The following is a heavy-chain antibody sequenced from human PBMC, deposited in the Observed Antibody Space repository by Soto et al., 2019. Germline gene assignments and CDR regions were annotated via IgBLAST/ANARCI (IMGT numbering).Heavy chain of an antibody. CDR2: MSPSSGNT. Sequence: QVQLVQYGAEVKKPGASVKVSCKASGYTFTTYEINWVRQVPGQGLEWMGWMSPSSGNTGYVDQFRGRVTMTSNTSITTAYMELSNLRSEDTAVYYCARVGGQLFWAHGMEVWGQGTTVTGSS. V-gene: IGHV1-8*01. J-gene: IGHJ6*02. D-gene: IGHD3-10*01. CDR3: ARVGGQLFWAHGMEV. CDR1: GYTFTTYE.